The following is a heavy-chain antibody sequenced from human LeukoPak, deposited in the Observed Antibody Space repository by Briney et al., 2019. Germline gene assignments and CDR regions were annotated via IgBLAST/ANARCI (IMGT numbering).Heavy chain of an antibody. D-gene: IGHD3-10*01. V-gene: IGHV1-69*04. CDR3: ARSSYGSGSY. Sequence: SVKVSSKASGGTFSSYAISWVRQAPGQGLEWMGRIIPILGIANYAQKFQGRVTITADKSTSTAYMELSSLRSEDTAVYYCARSSYGSGSYWGQGTLVTVSS. CDR2: IIPILGIA. CDR1: GGTFSSYA. J-gene: IGHJ4*02.